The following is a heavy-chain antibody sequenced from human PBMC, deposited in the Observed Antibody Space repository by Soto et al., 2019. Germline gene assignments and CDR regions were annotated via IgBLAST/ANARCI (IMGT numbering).Heavy chain of an antibody. V-gene: IGHV3-72*01. CDR1: GLIFSDYH. CDR3: AMLGGWSGGSSGMDV. J-gene: IGHJ6*02. Sequence: EVQLVESGGGLVQPGGSLRLSCAASGLIFSDYHMDWVRQAPGKGLEWVGRIRRKANSYTTEYAASVKGRFTISRDHSKNPLYLQMHSLTSEDPAVYYCAMLGGWSGGSSGMDVWGQGTTVTVSS. CDR2: IRRKANSYTT. D-gene: IGHD6-19*01.